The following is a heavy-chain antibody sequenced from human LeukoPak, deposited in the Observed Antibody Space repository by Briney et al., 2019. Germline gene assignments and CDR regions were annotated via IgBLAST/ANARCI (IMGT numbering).Heavy chain of an antibody. Sequence: SETLSLTCTVSGGSISSGGYYWSWIRQHPGKGLEWIGYIYYSGSTYYNPSLKSRVTISVDTSKNQFSVKLSSMTAADTAVYYCAKDGPVGATSQHWGQGTLVTVSS. CDR3: AKDGPVGATSQH. CDR2: IYYSGST. CDR1: GGSISSGGYY. V-gene: IGHV4-31*03. D-gene: IGHD1-26*01. J-gene: IGHJ1*01.